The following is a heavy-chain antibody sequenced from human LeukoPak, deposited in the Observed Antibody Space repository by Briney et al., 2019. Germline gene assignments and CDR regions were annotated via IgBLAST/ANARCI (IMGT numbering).Heavy chain of an antibody. Sequence: ASVKVSCKASGGTFSSYAISWVRQAPGQGLEWMGGIIPIFGTANYAQKFQGRVTITADKSTSTAYMELSSLRSEDTAVYYCARGRGVYAIGRTYYYYMDVWGKGTTVTVSS. CDR1: GGTFSSYA. J-gene: IGHJ6*03. V-gene: IGHV1-69*06. CDR3: ARGRGVYAIGRTYYYYMDV. D-gene: IGHD2-8*01. CDR2: IIPIFGTA.